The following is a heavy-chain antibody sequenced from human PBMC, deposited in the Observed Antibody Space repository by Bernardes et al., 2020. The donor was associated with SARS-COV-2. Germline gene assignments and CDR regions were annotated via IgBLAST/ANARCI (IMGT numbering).Heavy chain of an antibody. J-gene: IGHJ6*02. CDR1: GYRFSNYW. Sequence: GESLKISCQGSGYRFSNYWIGWVRQRQGKGLEWMGIIYPGDSDTRYSPSFQGQVSISADKSINTAYLQWSSLKASDTATYYCSRPSSSKSSRSYYGFEVWGQGTTVTVSS. V-gene: IGHV5-51*01. D-gene: IGHD6-13*01. CDR3: SRPSSSKSSRSYYGFEV. CDR2: IYPGDSDT.